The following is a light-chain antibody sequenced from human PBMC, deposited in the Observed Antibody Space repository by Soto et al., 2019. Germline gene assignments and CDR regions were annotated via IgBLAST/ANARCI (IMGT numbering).Light chain of an antibody. V-gene: IGLV2-14*01. CDR1: SSDVGYDNY. J-gene: IGLJ3*02. Sequence: QLVLTQPASVSGSPGQSITISCTGTSSDVGYDNYVSWFQQHPGKAPKLMIYEVSRRPSGVSNRFSGSKSANTASLTISGLQAEDEADYHCTSHTASSTWVFGGGTKLTVL. CDR2: EVS. CDR3: TSHTASSTWV.